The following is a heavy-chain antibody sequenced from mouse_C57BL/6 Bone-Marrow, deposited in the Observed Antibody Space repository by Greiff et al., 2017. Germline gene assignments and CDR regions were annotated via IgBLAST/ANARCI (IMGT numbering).Heavy chain of an antibody. V-gene: IGHV1-80*01. D-gene: IGHD1-1*01. J-gene: IGHJ2*01. CDR2: IYPGDGDT. CDR1: GYAFSSYW. Sequence: QVQLQQSGAELVKPGASVKISCKASGYAFSSYWMNWVKQRPGEGLEWIGQIYPGDGDTNYNGKFKGKATLTADKSSSTAYMQLSSLTSEDSAVYCCARGGDSSYAYFDFWGQGTTLTVSA. CDR3: ARGGDSSYAYFDF.